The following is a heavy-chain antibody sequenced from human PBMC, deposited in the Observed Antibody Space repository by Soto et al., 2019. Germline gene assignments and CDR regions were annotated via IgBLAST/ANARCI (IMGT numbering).Heavy chain of an antibody. D-gene: IGHD6-19*01. J-gene: IGHJ4*02. V-gene: IGHV4-38-2*01. CDR1: GYSISSGYY. CDR2: IYHSGNTY. Sequence: PSETLSLTCAVSGYSISSGYYWGWIRQPPGXGLEWIGGIYHSGNTYYYNPSLKSRVTISIDTSKNQFSLKLRSVTAADTAVYYCASLGFPGIAVAGNFDYWGQGTLVTVSS. CDR3: ASLGFPGIAVAGNFDY.